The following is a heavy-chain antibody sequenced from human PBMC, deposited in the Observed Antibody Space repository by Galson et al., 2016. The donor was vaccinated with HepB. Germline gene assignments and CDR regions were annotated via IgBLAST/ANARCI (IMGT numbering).Heavy chain of an antibody. CDR1: GFTFSGYW. V-gene: IGHV3-74*01. Sequence: SLRLSCAASGFTFSGYWMHWVRQAPGKGLVWVSCISGDGSSTSYADSVKGRFTISRDNAKNTVYLRMNSLRAEDTAVYYCSRHSGSRHTIDYWGQGTLVTVSS. CDR3: SRHSGSRHTIDY. CDR2: ISGDGSST. D-gene: IGHD1-26*01. J-gene: IGHJ4*02.